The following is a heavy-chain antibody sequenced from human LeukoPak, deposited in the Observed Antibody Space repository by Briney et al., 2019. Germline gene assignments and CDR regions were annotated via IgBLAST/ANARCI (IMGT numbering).Heavy chain of an antibody. CDR2: IYYSGST. D-gene: IGHD2-15*01. J-gene: IGHJ5*02. CDR3: ARGGGFEGYCSGGSCYSNWFDP. CDR1: GGSTSSYY. V-gene: IGHV4-59*01. Sequence: SETLSLTCTVSGGSTSSYYWSWIRQPPGKGLEWIGYIYYSGSTNYNPSLKSRVTISVDTSKNQFSLKLSSVTAADTAVYYCARGGGFEGYCSGGSCYSNWFDPWGQGTLVTVSS.